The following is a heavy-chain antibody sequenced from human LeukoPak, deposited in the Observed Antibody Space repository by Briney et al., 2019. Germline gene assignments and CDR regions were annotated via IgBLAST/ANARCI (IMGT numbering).Heavy chain of an antibody. CDR3: AKVRNSGNYVDGMDV. J-gene: IGHJ6*02. V-gene: IGHV3-23*01. Sequence: GGSLRLSCAASGFTFSSYAMSWVRQAPGKGLEWVSAISGSGGSTYYAESVKGRFTISRDNSKSTLYLQMNSLRAEDTAVYYCAKVRNSGNYVDGMDVWGQGTTVTVSS. D-gene: IGHD1-26*01. CDR2: ISGSGGST. CDR1: GFTFSSYA.